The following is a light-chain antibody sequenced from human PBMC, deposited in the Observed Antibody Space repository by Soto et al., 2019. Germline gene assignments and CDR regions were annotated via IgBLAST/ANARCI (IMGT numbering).Light chain of an antibody. Sequence: DIQMTQSPSTLSASVGDRVTITCRASQSISSWLACYQQIPGKPPKLLIYSASTLESGVPSKFSGRGSGTEFTLTISSLQPDDFATYYCQEYNSYSGLTFGGGTKVEIK. CDR2: SAS. V-gene: IGKV1-5*03. CDR3: QEYNSYSGLT. J-gene: IGKJ4*01. CDR1: QSISSW.